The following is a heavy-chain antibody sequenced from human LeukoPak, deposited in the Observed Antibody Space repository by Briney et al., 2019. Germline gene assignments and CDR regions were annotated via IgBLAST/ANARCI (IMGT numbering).Heavy chain of an antibody. V-gene: IGHV1-2*02. Sequence: GASVKVSCKASGCTFTGYYMHWVRQAPGQGLEWMGWINPNSGGTNYAQKFQGRVTMTRDTSISTAYMELSRLRSDDTAVYYCASTLRNYYDSSGYFDYWGQGTLVTVSS. CDR3: ASTLRNYYDSSGYFDY. CDR2: INPNSGGT. D-gene: IGHD3-22*01. J-gene: IGHJ4*02. CDR1: GCTFTGYY.